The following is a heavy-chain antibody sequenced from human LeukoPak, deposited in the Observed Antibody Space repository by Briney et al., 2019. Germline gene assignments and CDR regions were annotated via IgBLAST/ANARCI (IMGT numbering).Heavy chain of an antibody. D-gene: IGHD2-2*01. CDR1: GFTFTTYA. CDR3: AKDSTSSPYYIDY. J-gene: IGHJ4*02. CDR2: IRNDGSDK. Sequence: PGGSLRLSCAASGFTFTTYALHWVRQAPGKGLEWVAFIRNDGSDKYYADSVRGRSSISRDNSKNTLSLQINNLTPEDTAVYYCAKDSTSSPYYIDYWGQGTLVTVSS. V-gene: IGHV3-30*02.